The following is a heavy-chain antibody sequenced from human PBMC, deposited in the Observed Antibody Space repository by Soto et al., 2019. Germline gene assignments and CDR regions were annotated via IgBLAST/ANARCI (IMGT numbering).Heavy chain of an antibody. CDR1: GFTFSTYA. J-gene: IGHJ5*02. CDR2: ISGSGGST. D-gene: IGHD2-21*02. Sequence: EVQLLESGGGLVQPGGSLRLSCAASGFTFSTYAMSWVRQAPGKGLEWVSTISGSGGSTHYADSVKGRFTISRDNSKSTLYLQMNSLRAEDTAVYYCAKFYGGNSAHTYTIDPWGQGTLVTVSS. V-gene: IGHV3-23*01. CDR3: AKFYGGNSAHTYTIDP.